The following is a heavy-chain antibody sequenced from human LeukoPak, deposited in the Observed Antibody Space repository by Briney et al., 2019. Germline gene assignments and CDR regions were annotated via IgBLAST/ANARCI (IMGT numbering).Heavy chain of an antibody. J-gene: IGHJ4*02. CDR2: INHSGST. CDR1: GGSFSGYY. D-gene: IGHD3-16*01. Sequence: PSETLSLTCAVYGGSFSGYYWSWIRQPPEKGLECIGEINHSGSTNYNPSLKSRVTISVDTSKNQFSLKLSSVTAADTAVYYCARAWGAIDYWGQGTLVTVSS. V-gene: IGHV4-34*01. CDR3: ARAWGAIDY.